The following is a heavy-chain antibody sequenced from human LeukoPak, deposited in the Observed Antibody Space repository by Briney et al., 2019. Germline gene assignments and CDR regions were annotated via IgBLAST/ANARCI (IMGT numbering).Heavy chain of an antibody. CDR2: IYYSGST. Sequence: SETLSLTCSVSGGSISTSNYYWGWIRQPPGKGLEWIGSIYYSGSTYYNPSLKSRVTISVDTSKNQFSLKLSSVTAADTAVYYCARDLRYYYDSSGYPNDAFDIWGQGTMVTVSS. CDR1: GGSISTSNYY. V-gene: IGHV4-39*07. J-gene: IGHJ3*02. CDR3: ARDLRYYYDSSGYPNDAFDI. D-gene: IGHD3-22*01.